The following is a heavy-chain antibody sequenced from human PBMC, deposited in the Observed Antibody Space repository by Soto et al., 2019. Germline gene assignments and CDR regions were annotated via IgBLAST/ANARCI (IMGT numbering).Heavy chain of an antibody. V-gene: IGHV4-39*01. Sequence: QLQLQESGPGLVKPSETLSLTCTVSGGSISSSSYYWGWIRQPPGKGLEWIGSIHYSGSTYYNPPPKSRGTISVDTSKNQFSLKLSSVTAADTAVYYCARRDYYDSSGYYYPYYFDYWGQGTLVTVSS. CDR2: IHYSGST. D-gene: IGHD3-22*01. CDR3: ARRDYYDSSGYYYPYYFDY. J-gene: IGHJ4*02. CDR1: GGSISSSSYY.